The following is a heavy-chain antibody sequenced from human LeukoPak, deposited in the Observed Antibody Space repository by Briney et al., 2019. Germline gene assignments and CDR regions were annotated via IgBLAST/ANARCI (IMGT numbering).Heavy chain of an antibody. CDR2: INPNSGET. D-gene: IGHD4-11*01. CDR1: GYTFTDYY. CDR3: ARDRDYSNTERGFDF. J-gene: IGHJ4*02. Sequence: ASVTVSCKTSGYTFTDYYIHWVRQAPGQGLEWMGWINPNSGETNSAQKFQGRVTMTGDSSISTAYMELSRVTSDDTAVYYCARDRDYSNTERGFDFWGQGTLVTASS. V-gene: IGHV1-2*02.